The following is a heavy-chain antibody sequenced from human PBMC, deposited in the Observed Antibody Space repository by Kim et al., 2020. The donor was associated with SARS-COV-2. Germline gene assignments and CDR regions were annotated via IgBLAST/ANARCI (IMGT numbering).Heavy chain of an antibody. CDR2: IYHSGST. J-gene: IGHJ4*02. D-gene: IGHD3-10*01. V-gene: IGHV4-38-2*02. CDR3: AGPMVRGAGFHY. CDR1: GYSISSGYY. Sequence: SETLSLTCTVSGYSISSGYYWGWIRQPPGKGLEWIGSIYHSGSTYYNPSLKSRVTISVDTSKNQFSLKLSSVTAADTAVYYCAGPMVRGAGFHYWGQGTLVTVSS.